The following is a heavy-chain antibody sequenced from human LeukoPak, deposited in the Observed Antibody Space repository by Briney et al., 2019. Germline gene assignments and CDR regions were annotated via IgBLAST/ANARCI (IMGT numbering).Heavy chain of an antibody. CDR1: GYTFNNFD. J-gene: IGHJ4*02. D-gene: IGHD3-10*01. CDR2: MTPKSGDT. CDR3: AREAPISDSGNYYKSLGY. V-gene: IGHV1-8*02. Sequence: ASVTVSFKASGYTFNNFDIDWIRQAPGQGLEWMGSMTPKSGDTDLAQKFQGRVTMTRDTSLNTAYLAVSSLTSDDTAVYYCAREAPISDSGNYYKSLGYWGQGTLVTVSS.